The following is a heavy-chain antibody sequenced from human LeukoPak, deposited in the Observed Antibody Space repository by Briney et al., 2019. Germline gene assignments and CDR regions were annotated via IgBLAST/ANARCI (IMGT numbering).Heavy chain of an antibody. CDR2: IGTRSNT. CDR3: TRYYTAFPG. V-gene: IGHV3-69-1*01. J-gene: IGHJ4*02. D-gene: IGHD3-10*01. CDR1: GFIFSHYA. Sequence: PGGPLRLSCEASGFIFSHYALNWVRQAPGKGLEWVAFIGTRSNTHYGDSVKGRFTISRDNARNSVYLQMNSLRAEDAAVYYCTRYYTAFPGWGQGALVTVSS.